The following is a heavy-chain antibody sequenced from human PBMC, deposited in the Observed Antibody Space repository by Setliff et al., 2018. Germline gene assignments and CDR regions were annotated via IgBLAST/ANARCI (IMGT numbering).Heavy chain of an antibody. CDR1: GDSISSTYH. D-gene: IGHD6-13*01. J-gene: IGHJ4*02. CDR2: IYHSGST. V-gene: IGHV4-38-2*02. Sequence: SETLSLTCNVSGDSISSTYHWGWTRQSPGKGLEWIGTIYHSGSTYYNPSLKSRVTISVDTSKNQFSLKLSSVTAADTAVYYCARDSPLSIAAAGPPFDYWGQGTLVTVSS. CDR3: ARDSPLSIAAAGPPFDY.